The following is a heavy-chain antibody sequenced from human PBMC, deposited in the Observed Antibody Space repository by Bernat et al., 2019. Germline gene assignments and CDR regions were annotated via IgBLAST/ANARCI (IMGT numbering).Heavy chain of an antibody. D-gene: IGHD3-22*01. J-gene: IGHJ3*02. CDR1: GYTFTSYG. Sequence: QVQLVQSGAEVKKPGASVKGSCKASGYTFTSYGISWGRQAPGQGLEWMGWSSAYNGNTNYAQKLQGRVTMTTDTSTRTAYMDLRSLRSDDPAVYSCARECWYGSGYYFGPNYIWGQGTMVTVSS. V-gene: IGHV1-18*04. CDR2: SSAYNGNT. CDR3: ARECWYGSGYYFGPNYI.